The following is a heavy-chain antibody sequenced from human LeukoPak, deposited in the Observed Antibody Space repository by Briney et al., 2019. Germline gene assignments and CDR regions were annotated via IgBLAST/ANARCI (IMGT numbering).Heavy chain of an antibody. CDR1: GLTVSNNY. J-gene: IGHJ5*02. CDR2: IHSGGST. V-gene: IGHV3-53*01. CDR3: ARDSDSGYGPFAS. Sequence: GGSLRLSCAASGLTVSNNYMSWVRQAPGKGLEWVSVIHSGGSTNYADSVQGRFTISGDTSKTTVYLHLTSVTAEDTAVYYCARDSDSGYGPFASWGQGTLVTASS. D-gene: IGHD5-12*01.